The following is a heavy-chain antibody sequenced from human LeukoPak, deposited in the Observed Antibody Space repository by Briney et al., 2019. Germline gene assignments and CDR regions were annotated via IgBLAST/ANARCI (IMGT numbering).Heavy chain of an antibody. CDR2: TYYSGST. J-gene: IGHJ4*02. Sequence: SETLSLACTVSGGSISSGDYYWSWIRQPPGKGLEWIGYTYYSGSTYYNPSLKSRVTISVDTSKNQFSLKLSSVTAADTAVYYCARWEQGDYDFWSGYPTLDYWGQGTLVTVSS. D-gene: IGHD3-3*01. V-gene: IGHV4-30-4*08. CDR1: GGSISSGDYY. CDR3: ARWEQGDYDFWSGYPTLDY.